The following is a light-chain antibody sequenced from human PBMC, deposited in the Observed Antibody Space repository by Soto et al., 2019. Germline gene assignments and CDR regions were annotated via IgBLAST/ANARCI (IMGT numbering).Light chain of an antibody. Sequence: QSVLTQPASVSGSPGQSITISCTGTSSDVGAYIYVSWYQQHPGKAPKFLIYEVSKRPSGVSDRFSGSKSGNTASLTISGLQAEDEADYYCTSYTSSSTYVFGTGTKVNVL. V-gene: IGLV2-14*01. J-gene: IGLJ1*01. CDR3: TSYTSSSTYV. CDR1: SSDVGAYIY. CDR2: EVS.